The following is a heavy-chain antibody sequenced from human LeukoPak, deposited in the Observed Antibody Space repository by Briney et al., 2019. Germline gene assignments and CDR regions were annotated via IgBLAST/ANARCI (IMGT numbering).Heavy chain of an antibody. Sequence: ASVKVSCKASGYTFTSYAMNWVRQATGQGLEWMGWMNPNSGNTGYAQKFQGRVTMTRNTSISTAYMELSSLRSEDTAVYYCARVPNDSSGYVLDYWGQGTLVTVSS. CDR2: MNPNSGNT. CDR3: ARVPNDSSGYVLDY. D-gene: IGHD3-22*01. V-gene: IGHV1-8*02. CDR1: GYTFTSYA. J-gene: IGHJ4*02.